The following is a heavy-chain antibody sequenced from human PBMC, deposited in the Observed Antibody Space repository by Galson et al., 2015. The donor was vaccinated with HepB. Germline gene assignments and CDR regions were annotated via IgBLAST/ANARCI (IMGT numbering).Heavy chain of an antibody. Sequence: SLRLSCAASGFTFTDYWMTWVRQAPGKGLEWVASIDQDATETYYVDSVEGRFTISRDNAQNSLYLQMNSLRVEDTAVYYCASGMIEFHYWGQGTLVTVSS. CDR2: IDQDATET. J-gene: IGHJ4*02. CDR3: ASGMIEFHY. V-gene: IGHV3-7*05. D-gene: IGHD3-16*01. CDR1: GFTFTDYW.